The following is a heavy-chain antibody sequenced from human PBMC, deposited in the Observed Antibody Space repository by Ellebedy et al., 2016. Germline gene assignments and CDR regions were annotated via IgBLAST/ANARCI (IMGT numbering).Heavy chain of an antibody. Sequence: SETLSLXXTVSGYSISSGYYWGWIRQPPGKGLEWIGSIYHSGSTYYNPSLKSRVTISVDTSKNQFSLKLSSVTAADTAVYYCARVAGATKGGFDYWGQGTLVTVSS. CDR2: IYHSGST. CDR3: ARVAGATKGGFDY. CDR1: GYSISSGYY. J-gene: IGHJ4*02. D-gene: IGHD1-26*01. V-gene: IGHV4-38-2*02.